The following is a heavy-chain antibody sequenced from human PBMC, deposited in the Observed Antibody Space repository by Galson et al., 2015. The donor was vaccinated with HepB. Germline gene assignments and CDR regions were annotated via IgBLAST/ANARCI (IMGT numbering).Heavy chain of an antibody. CDR3: ARGLGDIVVVAASWFDP. J-gene: IGHJ5*02. CDR2: ISYDGSNK. CDR1: GFTFSSYA. Sequence: LRLSCAASGFTFSSYAMHWVRQAPGKGLEWVAVISYDGSNKYYADSVKGRFTISRDNSKNTLYLQMNSLRAEDTAVYYCARGLGDIVVVAASWFDPWGQGTLVTVSS. D-gene: IGHD2-15*01. V-gene: IGHV3-30*04.